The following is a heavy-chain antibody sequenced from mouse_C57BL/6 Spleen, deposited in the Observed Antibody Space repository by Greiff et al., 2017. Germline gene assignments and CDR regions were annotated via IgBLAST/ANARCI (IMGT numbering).Heavy chain of an antibody. CDR2: IDPENGDT. J-gene: IGHJ3*01. CDR3: NGTAWFAY. CDR1: GFNINDDY. D-gene: IGHD4-1*01. Sequence: EVQLQQSGAELVRPGASVKLSCTASGFNINDDYMHWVKQRPEQGLEWIGWIDPENGDTEYASKFQGKATITADTSSTSDYLQLRSLTSEDTAVSYCNGTAWFAYWGQGTLVTVSA. V-gene: IGHV14-4*01.